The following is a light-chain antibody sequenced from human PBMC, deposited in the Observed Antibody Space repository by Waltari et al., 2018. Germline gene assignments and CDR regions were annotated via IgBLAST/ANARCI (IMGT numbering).Light chain of an antibody. V-gene: IGLV2-14*03. CDR3: STYSTTSTLVV. J-gene: IGLJ2*01. CDR2: DVS. Sequence: QSALTQPASVSGSPGQSLTIPCTGTSSHVGGCNYVSSYQHHPDKAPKLIISDVSNRPAGVSSRFSGSKSGNTASLTISGLQAEDEANYYCSTYSTTSTLVVLGGGTKLTVL. CDR1: SSHVGGCNY.